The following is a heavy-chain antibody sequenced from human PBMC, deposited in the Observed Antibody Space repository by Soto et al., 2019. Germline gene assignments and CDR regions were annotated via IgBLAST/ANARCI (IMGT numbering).Heavy chain of an antibody. CDR1: GFSLRNARMG. Sequence: QVTLKESGPVLVKPTETLTLTCTVSGFSLRNARMGVSWIRQPPGKALEWRAHILSSDEKSYNTSLKGRVTLSKYTSKSQVVLTMTYVDPVDTATYFCARMRAVNYYYYYVDVWGEGTTFTVAS. D-gene: IGHD3-22*01. CDR3: ARMRAVNYYYYYVDV. CDR2: ILSSDEK. J-gene: IGHJ6*03. V-gene: IGHV2-26*01.